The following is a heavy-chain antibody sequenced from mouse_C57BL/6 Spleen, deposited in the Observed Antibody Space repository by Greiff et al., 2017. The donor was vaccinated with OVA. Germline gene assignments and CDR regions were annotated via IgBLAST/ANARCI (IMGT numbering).Heavy chain of an antibody. CDR2: IDPSDSYT. V-gene: IGHV1-50*01. J-gene: IGHJ3*01. D-gene: IGHD3-2*02. Sequence: QVQLQQPGAALVKPGASVKLSCTASGSTFTSYWMHWVHQRPGQGLELLGEIDPSDSYTNYNQKFKGKATLPVDTSSSTAYMQLSSLTSEDSAVYYCATAQATLVAYWGQGTLVTVSA. CDR1: GSTFTSYW. CDR3: ATAQATLVAY.